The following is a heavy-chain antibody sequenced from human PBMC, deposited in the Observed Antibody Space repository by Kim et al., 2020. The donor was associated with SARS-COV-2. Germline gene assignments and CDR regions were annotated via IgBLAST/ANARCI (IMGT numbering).Heavy chain of an antibody. CDR2: IYSGGST. D-gene: IGHD2-21*02. V-gene: IGHV3-53*01. CDR1: GFTVSSNY. J-gene: IGHJ3*02. Sequence: GGSLRLSCAASGFTVSSNYMSWVRQAPGKGLEWVSVIYSGGSTYYADSVKGRFTISRDNSKNTLYLQMNSLRAEDTAVYYCARERQDGGNSYAFDIWGQGTMVTVSS. CDR3: ARERQDGGNSYAFDI.